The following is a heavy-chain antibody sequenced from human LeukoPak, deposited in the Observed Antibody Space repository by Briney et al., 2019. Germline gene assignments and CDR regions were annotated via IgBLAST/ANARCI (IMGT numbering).Heavy chain of an antibody. J-gene: IGHJ4*02. CDR2: INPSGGST. V-gene: IGHV1-46*01. Sequence: SVKVSCKASGYTFTSYYMHWVRQAPGQGLEWMGIINPSGGSTSYAQKFQGRVTMTRDTSTSTVYMELSSLRSEDTAVYYCARDPQTTVVTYLFDYWGQGTLVTVSS. D-gene: IGHD4-23*01. CDR1: GYTFTSYY. CDR3: ARDPQTTVVTYLFDY.